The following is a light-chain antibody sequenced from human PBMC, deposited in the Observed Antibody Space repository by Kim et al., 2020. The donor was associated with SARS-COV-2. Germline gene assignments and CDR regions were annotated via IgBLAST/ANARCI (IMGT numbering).Light chain of an antibody. CDR3: FSHTNTDTGV. V-gene: IGLV2-14*03. Sequence: RSSSTSFSGTTSDVGGYAYVSWYQQHPDKAPKLIIYGVTKRPSGVSERFSGSKSGNTASLTISGLQAEDEADYYCFSHTNTDTGVFGGGTQLTVL. CDR1: TSDVGGYAY. CDR2: GVT. J-gene: IGLJ3*02.